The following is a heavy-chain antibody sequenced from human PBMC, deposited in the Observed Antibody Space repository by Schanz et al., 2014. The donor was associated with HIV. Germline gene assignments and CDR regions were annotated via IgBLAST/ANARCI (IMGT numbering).Heavy chain of an antibody. D-gene: IGHD5-18*01. J-gene: IGHJ4*02. Sequence: VQLAESGGGVVRPGRSLRLSCAASGFTFSSYAMNWVRQAPGKGLEWVANIKEDGIEKYYVDSVKGRFTISRDNAKNSLYLNMYSLRAEDTAVYFCAKSNGGDTAVVQYYFDYWGQGTLVSVSS. CDR2: IKEDGIEK. CDR3: AKSNGGDTAVVQYYFDY. CDR1: GFTFSSYA. V-gene: IGHV3-7*01.